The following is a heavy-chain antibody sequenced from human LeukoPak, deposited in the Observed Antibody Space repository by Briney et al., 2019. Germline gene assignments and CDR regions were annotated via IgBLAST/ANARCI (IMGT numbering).Heavy chain of an antibody. CDR2: IVGSSST. CDR1: GLTFSSYA. D-gene: IGHD6-13*01. CDR3: ARIGAGSSRDY. J-gene: IGHJ4*02. V-gene: IGHV3-21*01. Sequence: GGSLRLSCVASGLTFSSYAMSWVRQAPGKGLEWVSSIVGSSSTYYADSLKGRFTISRDNAKNSLYLQMSSLRAEDTAVYYCARIGAGSSRDYWGQGTLVTVSS.